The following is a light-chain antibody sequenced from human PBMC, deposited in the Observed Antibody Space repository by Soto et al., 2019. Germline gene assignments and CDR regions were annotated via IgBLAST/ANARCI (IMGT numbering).Light chain of an antibody. CDR2: EVS. J-gene: IGLJ3*02. CDR3: SSYAGTSSWV. Sequence: QSALTQPASVSGSPGQSITISCTGTSSDIGRYNYVSWYQQHPGKAPKLIICEVSNRPSGISNRFSGSKSGNTASLTISGLQAEDEADYHCSSYAGTSSWVFGVGTKLTVL. CDR1: SSDIGRYNY. V-gene: IGLV2-14*03.